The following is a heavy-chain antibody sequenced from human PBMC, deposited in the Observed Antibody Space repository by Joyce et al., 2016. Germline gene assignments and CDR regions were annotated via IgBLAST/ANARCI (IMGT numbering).Heavy chain of an antibody. CDR1: GFTFNSYS. CDR3: TRAQGDLARFNWFDP. V-gene: IGHV3-48*02. J-gene: IGHJ5*02. D-gene: IGHD2-21*02. CDR2: ISSGRDTI. Sequence: VQLVESGGGLVQPGGSLRLSCATAGFTFNSYSMNWVRQAPGKGLEWIAHISSGRDTIFYADSVKDRFSVSRDNAKKSLYLQMNSLRDEDTAIYYCTRAQGDLARFNWFDPWGQGTLVVVSS.